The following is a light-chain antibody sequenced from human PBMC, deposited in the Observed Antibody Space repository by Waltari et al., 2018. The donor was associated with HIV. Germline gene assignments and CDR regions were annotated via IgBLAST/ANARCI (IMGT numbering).Light chain of an antibody. J-gene: IGKJ2*03. CDR1: QTISGY. CDR2: AAS. Sequence: DIQMTQSPSSLSTSIGDRVIITCRASQTISGYLNWYQVQPGKAPKLLIYAASNLQSGIPSRFSCSGSGTDFTLTISSLQPEDFATYYCQQSFSLPFSFGPGTKLEIK. V-gene: IGKV1-39*01. CDR3: QQSFSLPFS.